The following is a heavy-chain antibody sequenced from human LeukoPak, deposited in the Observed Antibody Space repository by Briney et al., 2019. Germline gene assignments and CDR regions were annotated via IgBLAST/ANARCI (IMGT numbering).Heavy chain of an antibody. CDR3: ARASTEYAVTDGFDT. CDR1: GFTFKDYT. V-gene: IGHV3-21*06. J-gene: IGHJ5*02. CDR2: VSFGSSYI. Sequence: GGSLRLSCAASGFTFKDYTMNWVRQSPGKGLQWVSYVSFGSSYISYADSLKGRFTISRDDAKSSVYLEMTSLRTEDTAVYYCARASTEYAVTDGFDTWGPGTLVTVSS. D-gene: IGHD4-17*01.